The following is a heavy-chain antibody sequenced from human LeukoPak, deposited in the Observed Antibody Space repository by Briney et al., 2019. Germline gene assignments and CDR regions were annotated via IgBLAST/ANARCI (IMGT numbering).Heavy chain of an antibody. Sequence: GASVKVSCKASGYTFTGYYMHWVRQAPGQGLEWMGWINPNSSGTNYAQKFQGRVTMTRDTSISTAYMERSRLRSDDTAVYYCARGGIAARSGWFDPWGQGTLVTVSS. CDR3: ARGGIAARSGWFDP. J-gene: IGHJ5*02. CDR2: INPNSSGT. D-gene: IGHD6-6*01. V-gene: IGHV1-2*02. CDR1: GYTFTGYY.